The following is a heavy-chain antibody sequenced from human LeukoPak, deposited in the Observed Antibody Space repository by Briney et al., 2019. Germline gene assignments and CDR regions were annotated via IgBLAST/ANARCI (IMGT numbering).Heavy chain of an antibody. D-gene: IGHD6-19*01. CDR1: GGSISSYY. V-gene: IGHV4-4*07. J-gene: IGHJ4*02. CDR3: ASSSSGWYADYFDY. CDR2: IYTSGST. Sequence: SETLSLTCTVSGGSISSYYWSWIRQPAGKGLVWIGRIYTSGSTNYNPSLKSRVTMPVDTSKNQFSLKLSSVTAADTAVYYCASSSSGWYADYFDYWGQGTLVTVSS.